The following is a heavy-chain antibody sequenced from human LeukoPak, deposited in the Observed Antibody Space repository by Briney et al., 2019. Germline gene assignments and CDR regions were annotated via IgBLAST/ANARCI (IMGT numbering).Heavy chain of an antibody. V-gene: IGHV6-1*01. J-gene: IGHJ5*01. D-gene: IGHD1-1*01. Sequence: SQSLSLTCPISTHRVSRKSAAWNWIRQYPSRGLEYLRKTYYRTKWHNDYAEIVKRRITINPDTSKNQFYLELNSVTPEDTAVYYCARCSWNDVILWFDSWGQGTLVTVSS. CDR3: ARCSWNDVILWFDS. CDR1: THRVSRKSAA. CDR2: TYYRTKWHN.